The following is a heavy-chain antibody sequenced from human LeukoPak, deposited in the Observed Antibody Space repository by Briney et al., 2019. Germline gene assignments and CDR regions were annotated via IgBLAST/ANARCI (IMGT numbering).Heavy chain of an antibody. J-gene: IGHJ3*02. Sequence: GGSLRLSCAASGFTFSSYAMSWVRQAPGKGLEWVSAISGSGGSTYYADSVKGRFTISRDNSKNTLYLQMNSLRAEDTAVYYCARTSAYYDFWSGALSDAFDIWGQGTMVTVSS. CDR1: GFTFSSYA. V-gene: IGHV3-23*01. D-gene: IGHD3-3*01. CDR2: ISGSGGST. CDR3: ARTSAYYDFWSGALSDAFDI.